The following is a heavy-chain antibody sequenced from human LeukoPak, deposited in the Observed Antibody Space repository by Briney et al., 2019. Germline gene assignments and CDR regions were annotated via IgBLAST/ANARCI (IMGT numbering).Heavy chain of an antibody. V-gene: IGHV3-43*02. CDR3: AKEGSMDTSYYYGLDV. CDR2: ISGDGGNT. Sequence: GGSLRLSCAASGFTFDDCAMHWVRQVPGKGLEWVSLISGDGGNTYYADSVKGRFNISRDNSQNSLYLQMNSLTTEDTALYYCAKEGSMDTSYYYGLDVWGQGTAVSASS. CDR1: GFTFDDCA. J-gene: IGHJ6*02. D-gene: IGHD5-24*01.